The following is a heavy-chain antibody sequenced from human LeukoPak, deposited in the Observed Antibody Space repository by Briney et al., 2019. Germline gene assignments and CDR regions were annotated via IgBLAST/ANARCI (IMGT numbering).Heavy chain of an antibody. CDR1: GYIFTGYY. V-gene: IGHV1-2*02. CDR3: ARDLQRGIAVAGTDY. D-gene: IGHD6-19*01. Sequence: ASVKVSCKASGYIFTGYYMHWVRQAPGQGLEWMGWINPNSGGTNYAQKFQGRVTMTRDTSISTAYMELSRLRSDDTAVYYCARDLQRGIAVAGTDYWGQGTLVTVSS. J-gene: IGHJ4*02. CDR2: INPNSGGT.